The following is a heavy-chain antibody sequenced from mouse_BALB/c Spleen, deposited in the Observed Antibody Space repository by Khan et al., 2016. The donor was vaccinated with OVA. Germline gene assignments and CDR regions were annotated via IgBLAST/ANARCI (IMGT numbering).Heavy chain of an antibody. CDR2: INPSDGGT. CDR3: TRSAYGDPFAY. D-gene: IGHD2-13*01. CDR1: GYTFTSYY. J-gene: IGHJ3*01. V-gene: IGHV1S81*02. Sequence: QVQLQQPGAELVKPGTSVKLSCKASGYTFTSYYMYWVKKRPGQGLEWIGGINPSDGGTILNEKFKSKATLTVDKSSSTAYMQLSSLTSEVSAVYYCTRSAYGDPFAYWGQGTLVTVAA.